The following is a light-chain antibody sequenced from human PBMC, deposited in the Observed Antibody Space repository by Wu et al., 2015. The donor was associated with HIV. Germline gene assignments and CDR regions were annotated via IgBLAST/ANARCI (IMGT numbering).Light chain of an antibody. CDR1: QSVGSN. Sequence: EIVMMQSPATLSVSPGERATLFCRASQSVGSNLAWYQQKPGETPRLLMYDASTRATGIPARFSGSGSGTEFSLTISSRQSEDFVIYYCQQYNIWPYTFGPGTKLEIK. CDR2: DAS. CDR3: QQYNIWPYT. V-gene: IGKV3-15*01. J-gene: IGKJ2*01.